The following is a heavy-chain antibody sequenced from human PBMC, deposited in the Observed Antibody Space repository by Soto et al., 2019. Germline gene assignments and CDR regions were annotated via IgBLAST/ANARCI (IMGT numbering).Heavy chain of an antibody. CDR3: ARGGYSGYDSFEY. J-gene: IGHJ4*02. V-gene: IGHV4-30-2*01. Sequence: PSETLSLTCAVSGGSISSGGYSWAWIRQPPGKGLEWIGYIYHNGITYYNPSLKSRVTISVDSSKNQFSLKLSSVPAADTAVYYCARGGYSGYDSFEYWGQGTLVTVSS. CDR2: IYHNGIT. D-gene: IGHD5-12*01. CDR1: GGSISSGGYS.